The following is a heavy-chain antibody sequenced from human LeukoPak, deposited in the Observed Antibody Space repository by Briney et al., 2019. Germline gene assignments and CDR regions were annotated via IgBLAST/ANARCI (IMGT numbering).Heavy chain of an antibody. CDR1: GFTFSSYG. V-gene: IGHV3-30*02. Sequence: GGSLRLSCAASGFTFSSYGMHWVRQAPGKGLEWVAFIRHDGSNKYYADSVKGRFTISRDNSKNTLYLQMNSLRAEDTAVYYCARDSAITIFGVVITPTDYYMDVWGKGTTVTVSS. CDR2: IRHDGSNK. D-gene: IGHD3-3*01. CDR3: ARDSAITIFGVVITPTDYYMDV. J-gene: IGHJ6*03.